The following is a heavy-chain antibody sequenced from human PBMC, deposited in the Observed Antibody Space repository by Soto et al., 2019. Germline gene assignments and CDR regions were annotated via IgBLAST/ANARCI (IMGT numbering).Heavy chain of an antibody. CDR1: GDTFTGYY. D-gene: IGHD2-15*01. V-gene: IGHV1-2*02. Sequence: GASVKVSCKASGDTFTGYYMHWVRQAPGQGLEWMGWINPNSGGTNYAQKFQGRVTMTRDTSISTAYMELSRLRSDDTAVYYCARVKDIVVVVAATGEYFKHWGQGTLVTVS. CDR2: INPNSGGT. J-gene: IGHJ1*01. CDR3: ARVKDIVVVVAATGEYFKH.